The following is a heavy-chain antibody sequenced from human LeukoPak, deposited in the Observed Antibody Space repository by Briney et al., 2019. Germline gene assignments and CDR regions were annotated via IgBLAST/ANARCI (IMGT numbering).Heavy chain of an antibody. CDR2: ISAYNGNT. J-gene: IGHJ5*02. D-gene: IGHD2-15*01. V-gene: IGHV1-18*01. CDR3: ARDPIAGVLVAASWFDP. CDR1: GYTFTSYG. Sequence: ASVKVSCKASGYTFTSYGISWVRQAPGQGLEWMGWISAYNGNTNYAQKLQGRVTMTTDTSTSTAYMELRSLRSDDTAVYYCARDPIAGVLVAASWFDPWGQGTLVTVSS.